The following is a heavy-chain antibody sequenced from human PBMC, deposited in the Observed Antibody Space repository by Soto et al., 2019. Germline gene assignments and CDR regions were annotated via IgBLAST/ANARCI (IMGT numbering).Heavy chain of an antibody. CDR3: ARQGALQQIFDY. CDR2: INHSGST. CDR1: GGSFSDYY. Sequence: QVQLQQWGAGLLKPSETLSLTCAVYGGSFSDYYWSWIRQPPGKGLEWIGEINHSGSTNYNPSLTSRVTVSVDTSKNQFSLKLTSVTAADTATYYCARQGALQQIFDYWGQGTLVTVSS. V-gene: IGHV4-34*01. D-gene: IGHD4-4*01. J-gene: IGHJ4*02.